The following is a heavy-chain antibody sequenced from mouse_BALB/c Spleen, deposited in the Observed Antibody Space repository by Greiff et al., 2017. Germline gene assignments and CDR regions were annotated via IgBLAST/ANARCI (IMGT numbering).Heavy chain of an antibody. D-gene: IGHD1-1*01. J-gene: IGHJ3*01. CDR2: IWGDGST. Sequence: VKLMESGPGLVAPSQSLSITCTVSGFSLTGYGVNWVRQPPGKGLEWLGMIWGDGSTDYNSALKSRLSISKDNSKSQVFLKMNSLQTDDTARYYCARGPYGRGEETWFAYWGQGTLVTVSA. CDR1: GFSLTGYG. CDR3: ARGPYGRGEETWFAY. V-gene: IGHV2-6-7*01.